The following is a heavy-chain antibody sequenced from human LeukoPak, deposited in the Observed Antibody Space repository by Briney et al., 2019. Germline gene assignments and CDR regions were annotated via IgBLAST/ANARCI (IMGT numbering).Heavy chain of an antibody. CDR1: GGSISSFY. CDR3: ARHGTSGTNLNWFDP. CDR2: IYYSRST. J-gene: IGHJ5*02. D-gene: IGHD1-1*01. V-gene: IGHV4-59*01. Sequence: SETLSLTCTVSGGSISSFYWSWIRQPPGKGLEWIGYIYYSRSTNYNPSLKSRVTISVDTSKNQFSLRLSSVTAADTAVHYCARHGTSGTNLNWFDPWGQGTLVTVSS.